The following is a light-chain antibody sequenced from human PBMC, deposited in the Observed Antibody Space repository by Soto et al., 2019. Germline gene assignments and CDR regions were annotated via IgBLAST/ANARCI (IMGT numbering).Light chain of an antibody. CDR2: GAS. J-gene: IGKJ2*01. V-gene: IGKV3-15*01. CDR3: QQYNSWPPSYT. Sequence: EMVLTQSPATLSVSPGERATLSCRASQSVSSSLAWYQQKPGQAPRLLIYGASTRATGIPARFSGSGSGTEFTLTISSLQSEDFAVYYCQQYNSWPPSYTFGQGTKLEIK. CDR1: QSVSSS.